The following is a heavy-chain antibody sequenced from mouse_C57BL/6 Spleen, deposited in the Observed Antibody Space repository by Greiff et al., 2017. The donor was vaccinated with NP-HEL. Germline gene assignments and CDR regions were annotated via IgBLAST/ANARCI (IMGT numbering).Heavy chain of an antibody. CDR1: GYTFTSYW. Sequence: QVQLQQSGAELVRPGSSVKLSCKASGYTFTSYWMHWVKQRPIQGLEWIGNIDPSDSETHYNQKFKDKATLTVDKSSSTAYMQLSSLTSEDSAVYYCARGDWNTTVVDWYFDVWGTGTTVTVSS. J-gene: IGHJ1*03. V-gene: IGHV1-52*01. CDR2: IDPSDSET. CDR3: ARGDWNTTVVDWYFDV. D-gene: IGHD1-1*01.